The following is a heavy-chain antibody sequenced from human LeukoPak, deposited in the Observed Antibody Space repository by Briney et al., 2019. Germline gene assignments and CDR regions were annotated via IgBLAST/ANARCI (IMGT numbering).Heavy chain of an antibody. CDR2: INHSGST. CDR3: ARVESMYYFDY. D-gene: IGHD1-1*01. Sequence: PSETLSLTCAVCGGSFSGYYWSWIRQPPGKGLEWIGEINHSGSTNYNPSLKSRVTISVDTSKNQFSLKLSSVTAADTAVYYCARVESMYYFDYWGQGTLVTVSS. J-gene: IGHJ4*02. V-gene: IGHV4-34*01. CDR1: GGSFSGYY.